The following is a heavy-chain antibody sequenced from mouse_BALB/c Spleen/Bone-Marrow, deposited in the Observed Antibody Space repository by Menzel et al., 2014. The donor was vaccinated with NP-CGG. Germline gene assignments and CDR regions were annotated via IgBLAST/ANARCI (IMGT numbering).Heavy chain of an antibody. J-gene: IGHJ4*01. Sequence: EVKVEESGAELVKPGASVKLSCTASGFNIKDTYMHWVKQRPEQGLEWIGRIDPANGNTKYDPKFQGKATITADTSSNTAYLQLSSLTSEDTAVYYCARDSPYAMDYWGRGTSVTVSS. CDR3: ARDSPYAMDY. V-gene: IGHV14-3*02. CDR1: GFNIKDTY. CDR2: IDPANGNT.